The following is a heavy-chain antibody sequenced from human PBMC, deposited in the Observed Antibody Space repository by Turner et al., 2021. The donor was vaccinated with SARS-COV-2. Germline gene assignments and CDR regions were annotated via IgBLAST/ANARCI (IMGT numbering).Heavy chain of an antibody. J-gene: IGHJ4*02. V-gene: IGHV3-23*01. CDR3: AKSPFTLTVTTLDY. Sequence: EVQLLESGGGLVQPGGSLRLSCPASGFTFSSYAMSWVRQAPGKWVEWVSAISGSGGSTYYADSVKGRFTISRDNSKNTLYLQMNSLRAEDTAVYYCAKSPFTLTVTTLDYWGQGTLVTVSS. CDR2: ISGSGGST. CDR1: GFTFSSYA. D-gene: IGHD4-17*01.